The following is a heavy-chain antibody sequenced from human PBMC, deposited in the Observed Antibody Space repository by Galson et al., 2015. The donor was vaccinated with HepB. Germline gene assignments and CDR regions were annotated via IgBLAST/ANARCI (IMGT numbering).Heavy chain of an antibody. CDR2: TYYRSKWYN. V-gene: IGHV6-1*01. CDR1: GDSVTSYGIA. Sequence: CAIPGDSVTSYGIAWNCIRQSPSRGLEWLGRTYYRSKWYNDYALSVNIQITINPDTSKNRYTLQLNSVTPEDTAVYYCAREILRGSYFDYWGRGTLVTVSS. CDR3: AREILRGSYFDY. J-gene: IGHJ4*02. D-gene: IGHD2-15*01.